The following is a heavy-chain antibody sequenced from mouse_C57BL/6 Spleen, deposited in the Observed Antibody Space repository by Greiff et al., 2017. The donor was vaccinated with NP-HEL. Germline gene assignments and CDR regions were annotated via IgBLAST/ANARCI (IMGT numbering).Heavy chain of an antibody. J-gene: IGHJ1*03. CDR2: IRNKANGYTT. CDR1: GFTFTDYY. Sequence: EVQLVESGGGLVQPGGSLSLSCAASGFTFTDYYMSWVRQPPGKALEWLGFIRNKANGYTTEYSASVKGRFTISRDNSQSILYLQMNALRAEDSATYYCARSPWYFDVWGTGTTVTVSS. CDR3: ARSPWYFDV. V-gene: IGHV7-3*01.